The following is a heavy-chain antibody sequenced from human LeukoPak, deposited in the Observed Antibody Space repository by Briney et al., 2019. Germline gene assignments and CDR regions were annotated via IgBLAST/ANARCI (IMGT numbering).Heavy chain of an antibody. V-gene: IGHV3-66*01. Sequence: PGGSLRLSCAASGITVSRNYMSWVRQAPGKGLEWVSIIYSGGDTYYADSVKGRFTISRDNSKNTLYLQMNSLRAEDTAVYYCARETATISFTNWGQGTLVTVSS. J-gene: IGHJ4*02. CDR1: GITVSRNY. CDR3: ARETATISFTN. CDR2: IYSGGDT. D-gene: IGHD5-24*01.